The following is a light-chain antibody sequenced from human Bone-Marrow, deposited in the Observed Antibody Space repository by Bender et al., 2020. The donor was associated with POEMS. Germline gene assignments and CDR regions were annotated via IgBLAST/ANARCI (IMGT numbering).Light chain of an antibody. J-gene: IGLJ2*01. CDR3: QSYDSNHQHVV. CDR1: SGSVASNY. V-gene: IGLV6-57*01. Sequence: NFMLTQPHSVSESPGQTVTISCTRSSGSVASNYVQWYQLRPGSSPTTVIYEDNQRPSGVPDRFSGSIDSSSNSASLTISGLKTEDEADYYCQSYDSNHQHVVFGGGTKLTVL. CDR2: EDN.